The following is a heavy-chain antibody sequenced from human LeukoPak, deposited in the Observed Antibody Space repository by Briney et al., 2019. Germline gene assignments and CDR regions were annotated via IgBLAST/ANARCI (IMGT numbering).Heavy chain of an antibody. V-gene: IGHV4-59*01. D-gene: IGHD5-24*01. CDR2: IYYSGST. J-gene: IGHJ4*02. Sequence: SETLSLTCTVSGGSISSYYWSWIRQPPGKGLEWIGYIYYSGSTNYNPSLKSRVTISVDTSKNQFSLKLNSVTAADTAVYYCVRVRGRDGYFDSWGRGILVTVSS. CDR1: GGSISSYY. CDR3: VRVRGRDGYFDS.